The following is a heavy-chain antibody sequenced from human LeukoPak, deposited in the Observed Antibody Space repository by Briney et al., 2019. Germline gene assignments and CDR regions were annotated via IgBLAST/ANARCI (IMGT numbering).Heavy chain of an antibody. V-gene: IGHV1-18*01. CDR2: ISAYNGNT. J-gene: IGHJ4*02. CDR1: GYTFTSYG. Sequence: ASVKVSCKATGYTFTSYGISWVRQAPGQGFEWMGWISAYNGNTNYAQKLQGRVTMTTDTSTSTAYMELRSLRSDDTAVYYCARGGDYGDYDTPFDYWGQGTLVTVSS. D-gene: IGHD4-17*01. CDR3: ARGGDYGDYDTPFDY.